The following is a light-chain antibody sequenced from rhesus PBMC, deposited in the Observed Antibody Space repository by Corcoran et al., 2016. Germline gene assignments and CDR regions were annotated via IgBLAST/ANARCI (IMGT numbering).Light chain of an antibody. CDR3: WLYYSGADV. J-gene: IGLJ6*01. CDR2: DTS. Sequence: QAVVTQEPSLTVSPGGTVTLTCASSTGAVTSGHYPHWFQQKPGQAPKTLIYDTSNKLSWTPARFSGSLHGGKAALTLSGAQPEYEAEYYCWLYYSGADVFGSGTKLTVL. V-gene: IGLV7-80*01. CDR1: TGAVTSGHY.